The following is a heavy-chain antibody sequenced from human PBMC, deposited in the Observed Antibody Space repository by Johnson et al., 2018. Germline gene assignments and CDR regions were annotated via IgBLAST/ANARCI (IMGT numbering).Heavy chain of an antibody. CDR3: AKVVGAVAGTGYYYGMDV. D-gene: IGHD6-19*01. Sequence: QVQLVESGGGVVQPGRSXRLSCAASGFTFSSYAMHWVRQAPGKGLEWVAVISYEGSNKYYADSVKGRFTISRENSKNTLYLQMNSLRAEDTALYYCAKVVGAVAGTGYYYGMDVWGQGTTVTVSS. CDR2: ISYEGSNK. V-gene: IGHV3-30-3*01. CDR1: GFTFSSYA. J-gene: IGHJ6*02.